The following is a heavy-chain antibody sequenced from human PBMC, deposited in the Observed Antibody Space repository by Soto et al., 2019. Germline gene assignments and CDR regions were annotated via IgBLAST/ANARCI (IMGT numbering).Heavy chain of an antibody. CDR3: ARAGTPYYYGSGSYYNWFDR. J-gene: IGHJ5*02. V-gene: IGHV1-2*04. D-gene: IGHD3-10*01. Sequence: GASVKVSCNASGYTFTGYYMHWVRQAPGQGLEWMGWINPNSGGTNYAQKFQGWVTMTRDTSISTAYMELSRLRSDDTAVYYCARAGTPYYYGSGSYYNWFDRWGQGTLVTVSS. CDR2: INPNSGGT. CDR1: GYTFTGYY.